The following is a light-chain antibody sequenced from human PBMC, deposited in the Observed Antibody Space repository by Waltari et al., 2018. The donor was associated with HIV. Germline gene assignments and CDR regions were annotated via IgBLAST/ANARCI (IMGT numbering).Light chain of an antibody. Sequence: QSVLTQPPSVPGAPGQRVTIPCTGTSSNIGAGYDVHWYQQFPGTVPRLLIYDNTNRPSGVPDLFAGSTSGTSAALAIRGLQAEDEADYDWQSYDSSRKVLFGGGTTVTVL. CDR2: DNT. J-gene: IGLJ2*01. CDR3: QSYDSSRKVL. V-gene: IGLV1-40*01. CDR1: SSNIGAGYD.